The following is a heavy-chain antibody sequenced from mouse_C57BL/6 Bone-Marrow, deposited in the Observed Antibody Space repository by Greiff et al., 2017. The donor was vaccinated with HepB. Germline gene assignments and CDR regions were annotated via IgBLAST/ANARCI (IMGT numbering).Heavy chain of an antibody. Sequence: AQLQQPGAELVKPGASVKLSCKPSGYTFTSYWMHWVKESPGRGLEWIGRIDPNSGGTKYNEKFKSKATLTVDKPSSTAYMQLSSLTSADSAVYDCARRDYDYDYAMDYWGQGTSVTVSS. CDR1: GYTFTSYW. V-gene: IGHV1-72*01. D-gene: IGHD2-4*01. CDR3: ARRDYDYDYAMDY. CDR2: IDPNSGGT. J-gene: IGHJ4*01.